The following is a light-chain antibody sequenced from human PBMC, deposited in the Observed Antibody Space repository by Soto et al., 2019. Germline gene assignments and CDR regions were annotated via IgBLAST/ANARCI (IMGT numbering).Light chain of an antibody. CDR2: EVS. V-gene: IGLV2-14*01. J-gene: IGLJ1*01. Sequence: QSVLTQPASVSGSPGQSITISCTGTSSDVGGYNYVSWYQQHPGKAPKLMIYEVSNRPSGVSNRFSGSKSGNTASLTISGLQAEDEADYYCSSYTSSSTLCVFGPAPKVTVL. CDR1: SSDVGGYNY. CDR3: SSYTSSSTLCV.